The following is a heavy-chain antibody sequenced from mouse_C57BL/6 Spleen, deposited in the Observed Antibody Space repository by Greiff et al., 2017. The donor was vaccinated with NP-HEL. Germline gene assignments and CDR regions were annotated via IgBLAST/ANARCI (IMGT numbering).Heavy chain of an antibody. V-gene: IGHV1-64*01. CDR3: APGGNYYGSSYAMDY. D-gene: IGHD1-1*01. Sequence: VQLQQSGAELVKPGASVKLSCKASGYTFTSYWMHWVKQRPGQGLEWIGMIHPNSGSTNYNEKFKSKATLTVDKSSSTAYMQLSSLTSEDSAVYYCAPGGNYYGSSYAMDYWGQGTSVTVSS. J-gene: IGHJ4*01. CDR2: IHPNSGST. CDR1: GYTFTSYW.